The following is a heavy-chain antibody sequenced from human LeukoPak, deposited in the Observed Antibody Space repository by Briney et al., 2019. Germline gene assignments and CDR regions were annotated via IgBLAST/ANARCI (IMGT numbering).Heavy chain of an antibody. CDR3: GNLGTPMGY. CDR2: INSDGSST. CDR1: GFTLSSYW. J-gene: IGHJ4*02. V-gene: IGHV3-74*01. Sequence: GGSLSLSCAASGFTLSSYWMHWVRQAPGKGLVWVSRINSDGSSTSYADSVKGRFTISRDNAKNTLYLQMNSLRAEDTAVYYCGNLGTPMGYWGQGTLVTVSS. D-gene: IGHD5-18*01.